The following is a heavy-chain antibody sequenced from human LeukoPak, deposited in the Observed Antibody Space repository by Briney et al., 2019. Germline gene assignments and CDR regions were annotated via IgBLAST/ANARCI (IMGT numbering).Heavy chain of an antibody. Sequence: SETLSLTCTVSGGSISSSSYYWGWIRQPPGKGLEWIGSIYYSGSTYYNPSLKSRVTISVDTSKNQFSLKLSSVTAADTAVYYCARSRVTRFSRWFDPWGQGTLVTVSS. D-gene: IGHD4-17*01. CDR1: GGSISSSSYY. CDR3: ARSRVTRFSRWFDP. CDR2: IYYSGST. V-gene: IGHV4-39*07. J-gene: IGHJ5*02.